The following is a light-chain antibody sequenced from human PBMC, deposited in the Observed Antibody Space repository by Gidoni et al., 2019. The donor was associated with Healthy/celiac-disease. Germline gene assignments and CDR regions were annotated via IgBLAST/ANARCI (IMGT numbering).Light chain of an antibody. CDR1: QSVSSSY. J-gene: IGKJ1*01. Sequence: ESVLTQSPGTLSLSPGERATLSCRASQSVSSSYLAWYQQKPGQAPRLLIYGAASRATGIPDRFSGSGSGTDFTLTISRLEPEDFAVYYCQQYGITFGQXTKVEIK. V-gene: IGKV3-20*01. CDR2: GAA. CDR3: QQYGIT.